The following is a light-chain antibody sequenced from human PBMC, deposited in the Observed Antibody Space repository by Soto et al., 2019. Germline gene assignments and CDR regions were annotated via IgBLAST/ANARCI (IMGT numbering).Light chain of an antibody. CDR3: AAWDDGRRAVV. CDR1: SSNVGTNT. J-gene: IGLJ2*01. CDR2: TDN. V-gene: IGLV1-44*01. Sequence: QSVLTQPPSVSGTPGQRVTISCSGSSSNVGTNTVNWYQQLPGAAPKLLIYTDNQRPSRVPDRFSGSKSGTSASLAISGVLSEDEADYYCAAWDDGRRAVVFGGGTKLTVL.